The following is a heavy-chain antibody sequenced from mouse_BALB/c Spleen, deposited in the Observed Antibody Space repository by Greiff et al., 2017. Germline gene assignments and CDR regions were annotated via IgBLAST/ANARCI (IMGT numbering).Heavy chain of an antibody. CDR2: ISSGGGST. Sequence: EVKVVESGGGLVKPGGSLKLSCAASGFAFSSSDMSWVRQTPEKRLEWVAYISSGGGSTYYPDTVKGRFTISRDNAKNTLYLQMSSLKSEDTAMYYCARLPRYGNYALDYWGQGTSVTVSS. CDR1: GFAFSSSD. D-gene: IGHD2-1*01. V-gene: IGHV5-12-1*01. CDR3: ARLPRYGNYALDY. J-gene: IGHJ4*01.